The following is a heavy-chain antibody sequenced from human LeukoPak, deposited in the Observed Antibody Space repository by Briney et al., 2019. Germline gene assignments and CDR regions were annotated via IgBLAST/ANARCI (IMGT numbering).Heavy chain of an antibody. CDR1: GFTFSSYW. CDR3: ARDPESEAD. CDR2: INSDGSRT. D-gene: IGHD1-14*01. J-gene: IGHJ4*02. Sequence: GGSLRLSCAASGFTFSSYWMHWVRQAPGKGLVWVSRINSDGSRTTYADSVKGRFTISRDNVKNTLYLQMSSLRAEDTAVYYCARDPESEADWGQGTLVTVSS. V-gene: IGHV3-74*01.